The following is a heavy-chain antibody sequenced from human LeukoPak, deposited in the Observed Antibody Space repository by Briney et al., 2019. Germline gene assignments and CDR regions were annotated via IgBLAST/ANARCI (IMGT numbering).Heavy chain of an antibody. CDR3: ATRDEDYGGSLGGFDY. V-gene: IGHV7-4-1*02. Sequence: ASVKVSCKASGCTFTSYAMNWVREAPGQGLEWMGWINTNTGNPTYAQGFTGRFVFSLDTSVSTAYLQISSLKAEDTAVYYCATRDEDYGGSLGGFDYWGQGTLVTVSS. J-gene: IGHJ4*02. D-gene: IGHD4-23*01. CDR1: GCTFTSYA. CDR2: INTNTGNP.